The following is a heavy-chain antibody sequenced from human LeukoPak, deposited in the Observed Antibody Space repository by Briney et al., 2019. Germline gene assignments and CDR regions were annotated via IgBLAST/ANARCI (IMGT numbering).Heavy chain of an antibody. CDR2: INHSGST. J-gene: IGHJ5*02. D-gene: IGHD6-13*01. CDR1: GGSFSGYY. Sequence: SETLSLTCAVYGGSFSGYYWRWIRQPPGKGLEWIGEINHSGSTNYNPSLKSRVTISVDTSKNQFSLKLSSVTAADTAVYYCARASGYSSSWYKIFWFDPWGQGTLVTVSS. V-gene: IGHV4-34*01. CDR3: ARASGYSSSWYKIFWFDP.